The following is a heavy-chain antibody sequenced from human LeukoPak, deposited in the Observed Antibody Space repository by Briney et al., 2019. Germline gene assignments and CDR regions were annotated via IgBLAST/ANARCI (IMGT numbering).Heavy chain of an antibody. J-gene: IGHJ6*03. CDR3: ARVGVVVPAAYYYYMDV. Sequence: ASVKVSCKASGYTFTSYDINWVRQATGQGLEWMGWMNPNSGNTGYAQKFQGRVTITRNTSISTAYMELSSLRSEDTAVYYCARVGVVVPAAYYYYMDVWGKGTTVTVSS. V-gene: IGHV1-8*03. CDR1: GYTFTSYD. CDR2: MNPNSGNT. D-gene: IGHD2-2*01.